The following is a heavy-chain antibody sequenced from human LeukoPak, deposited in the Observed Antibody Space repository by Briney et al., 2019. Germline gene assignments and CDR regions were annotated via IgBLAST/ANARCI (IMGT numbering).Heavy chain of an antibody. D-gene: IGHD3-9*01. J-gene: IGHJ4*02. CDR2: IYFSGTI. CDR1: GGSISTSSYY. Sequence: SETLSLTCTVSGGSISTSSYYWGWIRQPPGKRLEWIGSIYFSGTIYYNVSLKGRVSISADTSKNQLSLRLSSVTAADSAVYYCARHRPPPPYYDILTGYWVKGEFDNWGQGTLVTVSS. CDR3: ARHRPPPPYYDILTGYWVKGEFDN. V-gene: IGHV4-39*01.